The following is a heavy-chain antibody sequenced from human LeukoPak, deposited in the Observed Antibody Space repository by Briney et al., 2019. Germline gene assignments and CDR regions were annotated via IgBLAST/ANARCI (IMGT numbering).Heavy chain of an antibody. CDR2: ISYDGTNK. CDR1: GFTFSSYA. J-gene: IGHJ6*02. Sequence: PGRSLRLSCAASGFTFSSYAMHWVRQAPGRGLEWVAVISYDGTNKYYADSVNGRFTISRDNSKNTLYLQMNSLRAEDTAVYYCAREFVNVLRGVYGMDVWGQGTTVTVSS. D-gene: IGHD3-10*01. V-gene: IGHV3-30*04. CDR3: AREFVNVLRGVYGMDV.